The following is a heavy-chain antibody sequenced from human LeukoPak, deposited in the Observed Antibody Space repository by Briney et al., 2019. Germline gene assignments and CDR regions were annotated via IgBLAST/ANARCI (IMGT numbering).Heavy chain of an antibody. Sequence: GESLKISCKGSGYTFADYWIGWVRQVPGQGLEWMGIIFPGDSEIKYSPSFEGQVTISVDKSTSTTSLQWSSLKASDTAIYYCARHGLTGCNSVGCYKSFRYYGMDVWGQGTTVIVSS. CDR1: GYTFADYW. CDR2: IFPGDSEI. J-gene: IGHJ6*02. V-gene: IGHV5-51*01. CDR3: ARHGLTGCNSVGCYKSFRYYGMDV. D-gene: IGHD2-8*02.